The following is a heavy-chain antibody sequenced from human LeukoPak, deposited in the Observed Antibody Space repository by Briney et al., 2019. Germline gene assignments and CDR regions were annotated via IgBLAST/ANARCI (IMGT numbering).Heavy chain of an antibody. J-gene: IGHJ4*02. D-gene: IGHD3-10*01. CDR2: IHYTGST. CDR1: GGSISGSF. CDR3: ARAMSGYYYGSGSMYYFDY. Sequence: PSETLSLTCTVSGGSISGSFWSWIRQPPGKGLEWIGYIHYTGSTKYNPSLKSRVTLPVDTSKNQFSLKLSSVTAADTAVYYCARAMSGYYYGSGSMYYFDYWGQGTLVTVSS. V-gene: IGHV4-59*01.